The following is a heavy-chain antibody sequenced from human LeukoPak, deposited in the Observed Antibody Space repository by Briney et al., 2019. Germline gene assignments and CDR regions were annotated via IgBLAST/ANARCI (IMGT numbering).Heavy chain of an antibody. CDR2: ISSSGSTI. CDR1: GFTFSDYY. J-gene: IGHJ6*03. D-gene: IGHD4-23*01. V-gene: IGHV3-11*04. Sequence: GGSLRLSCAASGFTFSDYYMSWIRQAPGKGLEWVSYISSSGSTIYYADSAKGRFTISRDNAKNSLYLQMNSLRAEDTAFYYCVSVTTVVEDYYYMDVWGKGTTVTVSS. CDR3: VSVTTVVEDYYYMDV.